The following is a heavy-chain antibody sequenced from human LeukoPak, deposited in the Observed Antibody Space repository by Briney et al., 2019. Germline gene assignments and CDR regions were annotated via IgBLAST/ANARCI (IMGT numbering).Heavy chain of an antibody. D-gene: IGHD3-16*02. Sequence: GGSLRLSCAASGFTVSSNYMSWVRQAPGKGLEWVSVIYSGGSTYYADSVKGRFTISRDNSKNTLYLQMNSLRAEDTAVYYCARDGRGGWGSYHGYWGQGTLATVSS. CDR3: ARDGRGGWGSYHGY. CDR1: GFTVSSNY. J-gene: IGHJ4*02. CDR2: IYSGGST. V-gene: IGHV3-66*01.